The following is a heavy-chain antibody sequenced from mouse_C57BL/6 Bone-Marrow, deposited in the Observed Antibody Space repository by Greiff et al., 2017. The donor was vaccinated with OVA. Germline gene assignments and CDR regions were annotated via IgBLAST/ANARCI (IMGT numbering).Heavy chain of an antibody. CDR1: GYTFTDYY. Sequence: QVQLQQSGAELVRPGASVKLSCKASGYTFTDYYINWVKQRPGQGLEWIARIYPGSGNTYYNEKFKGKATLTAEKSSSTAYMQLSSLTSEDSAVYFCARSRRRTTYFDVWGTGTTVTVSS. V-gene: IGHV1-76*01. CDR2: IYPGSGNT. CDR3: ARSRRRTTYFDV. J-gene: IGHJ1*03.